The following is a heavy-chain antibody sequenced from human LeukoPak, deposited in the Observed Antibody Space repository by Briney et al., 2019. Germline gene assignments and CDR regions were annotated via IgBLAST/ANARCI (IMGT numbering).Heavy chain of an antibody. CDR2: ISSSSSYI. V-gene: IGHV3-21*01. Sequence: GGSLRLSCAASGFTFSSYSMNWVRQAPGKGLEWVSSISSSSSYIYYADSVKGRFTISRDNAKNSLYLQMNSLRAEDTAVYYCARASPLYGSGSYYTPIDNWGQGTLVTVSS. CDR3: ARASPLYGSGSYYTPIDN. CDR1: GFTFSSYS. J-gene: IGHJ4*02. D-gene: IGHD3-10*01.